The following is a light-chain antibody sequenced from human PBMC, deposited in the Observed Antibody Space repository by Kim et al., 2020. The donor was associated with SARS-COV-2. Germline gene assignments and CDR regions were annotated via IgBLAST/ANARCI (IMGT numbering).Light chain of an antibody. V-gene: IGKV3D-15*03. CDR3: QQYNNWPPYT. J-gene: IGKJ2*01. CDR2: GAS. CDR1: QSVSSN. Sequence: EIVMTQSPATLSVSPGERATLSCRASQSVSSNLAWYQQKPGQAPRLLIYGASIRATGIPARFSGSGSGTEFTLTISILQSEDFAVYYCQQYNNWPPYTFGKGTKLEI.